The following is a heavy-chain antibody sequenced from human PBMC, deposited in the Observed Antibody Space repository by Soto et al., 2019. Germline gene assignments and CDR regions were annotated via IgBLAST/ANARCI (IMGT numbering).Heavy chain of an antibody. CDR2: VNRGASSL. D-gene: IGHD3-16*01. J-gene: IGHJ5*02. Sequence: GGSLRLSXAASGFSLSDHGVNWVRQAPGKGLEWISSVNRGASSLYYAESVKGRFTMSRDDAKNSVYLQMNSLRDEDTAVYYCARQINWRDGGAWGQGTLVTVSS. CDR1: GFSLSDHG. CDR3: ARQINWRDGGA. V-gene: IGHV3-48*02.